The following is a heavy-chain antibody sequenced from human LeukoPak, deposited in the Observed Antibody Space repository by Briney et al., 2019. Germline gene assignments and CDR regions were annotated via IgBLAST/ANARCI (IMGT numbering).Heavy chain of an antibody. CDR1: GGTFSSYA. J-gene: IGHJ4*02. V-gene: IGHV1-69*13. D-gene: IGHD3-10*01. Sequence: SVKVSCKASGGTFSSYAISWVRQAPGQGLEWMGGIIPIFGTANYAQKFQGRVTITADESTSTAYMELSSLRSEDTAVYYCARGGFRAYYCDSWGQGTLVTVSS. CDR3: ARGGFRAYYCDS. CDR2: IIPIFGTA.